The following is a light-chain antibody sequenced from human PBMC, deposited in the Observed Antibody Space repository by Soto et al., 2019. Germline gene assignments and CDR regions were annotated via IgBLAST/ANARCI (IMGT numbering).Light chain of an antibody. CDR1: QSVSSSY. Sequence: EVVLTHSPGAVSLSPGERATXXXXAXQSVSSSYLAWYQQKPGQAPRRLIYGASIRATGIPARFSGSGSGTEFTLTISTLQSEDFAIYYCQHYNNWPPWTFGQGTKVDIK. V-gene: IGKV3-15*01. J-gene: IGKJ1*01. CDR2: GAS. CDR3: QHYNNWPPWT.